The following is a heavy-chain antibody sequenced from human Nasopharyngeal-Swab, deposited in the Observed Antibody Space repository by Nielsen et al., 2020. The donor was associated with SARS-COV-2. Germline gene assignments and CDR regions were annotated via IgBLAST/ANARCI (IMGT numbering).Heavy chain of an antibody. D-gene: IGHD1-26*01. J-gene: IGHJ3*02. V-gene: IGHV3-53*01. CDR2: IYAGDTT. Sequence: GSLRLPCAASGFAVSTNFLTWVRQAPGRGLEWVSVIYAGDTTHYADSVKGRFAISRDDSKNTLYLQMNSLRAEDTALYFCARVGGATVPLSTFDIWGPGTMVTVSS. CDR1: GFAVSTNF. CDR3: ARVGGATVPLSTFDI.